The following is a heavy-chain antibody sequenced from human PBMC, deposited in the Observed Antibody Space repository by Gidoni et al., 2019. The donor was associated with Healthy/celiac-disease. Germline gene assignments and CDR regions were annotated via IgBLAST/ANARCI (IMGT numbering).Heavy chain of an antibody. CDR2: IIPIFGTA. CDR3: ARGSGIAAAGIDY. CDR1: AVTFSRYA. Sequence: QVQLVQSGAEVQKPGSSVKVSCKASAVTFSRYAISWVRQAPGQGLAWMGGIIPIFGTANYAQKCQGRVTITADESTSTAYMELSSLRSEDTAVYYCARGSGIAAAGIDYWGQGTLVTVSS. V-gene: IGHV1-69*01. D-gene: IGHD6-13*01. J-gene: IGHJ4*02.